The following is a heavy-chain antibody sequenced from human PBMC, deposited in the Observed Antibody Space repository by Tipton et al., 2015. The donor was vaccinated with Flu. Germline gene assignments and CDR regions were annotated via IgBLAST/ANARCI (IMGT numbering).Heavy chain of an antibody. V-gene: IGHV4-59*11. D-gene: IGHD3-16*01. CDR2: IYYSGSI. J-gene: IGHJ3*02. Sequence: LSLTCTVSGGSISSHYWSWIRQPPGKGLEWIGYIYYSGSISYNPSLKSRVTISADTSKNQFSLKLSSVTAADTAVYYCAREWGDAFDIWGQGTMVTVSS. CDR1: GGSISSHY. CDR3: AREWGDAFDI.